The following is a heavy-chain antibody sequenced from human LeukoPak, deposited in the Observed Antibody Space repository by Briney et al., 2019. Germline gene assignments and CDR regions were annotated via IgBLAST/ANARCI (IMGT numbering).Heavy chain of an antibody. Sequence: ASVKVSCRASGYTFTSYYMHWVRQAPGQGLEWMGIINPSGGSTSYAQKFQGRVTMTRDTSTSTVYMELSSLRSEDTAVHYCARDLGQYYYDSSYGMDVWGQGTTVTVSS. CDR2: INPSGGST. CDR1: GYTFTSYY. V-gene: IGHV1-46*01. D-gene: IGHD3-22*01. J-gene: IGHJ6*02. CDR3: ARDLGQYYYDSSYGMDV.